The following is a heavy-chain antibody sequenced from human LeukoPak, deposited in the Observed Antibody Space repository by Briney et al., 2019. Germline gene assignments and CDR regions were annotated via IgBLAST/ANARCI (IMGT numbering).Heavy chain of an antibody. CDR1: GASISSDY. CDR3: ARTAEYCSGGSCYVHYYYMDV. CDR2: IYTSGST. J-gene: IGHJ6*03. D-gene: IGHD2-15*01. V-gene: IGHV4-4*09. Sequence: SETLSLTCTVSGASISSDYWSWIRQPPGKGLEWIGYIYTSGSTNYNPSLKSRVTISVDTSKNQFSLKLSSVTAADTAVYYCARTAEYCSGGSCYVHYYYMDVWGKGTTVTVSS.